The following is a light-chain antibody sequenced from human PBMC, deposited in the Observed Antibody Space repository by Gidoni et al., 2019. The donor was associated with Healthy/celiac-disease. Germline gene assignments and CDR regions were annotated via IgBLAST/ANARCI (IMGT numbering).Light chain of an antibody. J-gene: IGLJ2*01. Sequence: SYELTPPPSVSVSPGQTASITCPGDKLGDKYACWYQQKPGQSPVLVIYQDSKRPSGIPERFSGSNSGNTATLTISGTQAMDEADYCCQAWDSSTVVFGGGTKLTVL. CDR3: QAWDSSTVV. V-gene: IGLV3-1*01. CDR1: KLGDKY. CDR2: QDS.